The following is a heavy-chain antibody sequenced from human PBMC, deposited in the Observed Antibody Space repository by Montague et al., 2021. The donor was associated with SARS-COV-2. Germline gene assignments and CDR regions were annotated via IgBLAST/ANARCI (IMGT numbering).Heavy chain of an antibody. CDR3: ARGSGSASATWFDP. J-gene: IGHJ5*02. CDR2: IYYTGST. D-gene: IGHD6-25*01. CDR1: GGSIGSHY. V-gene: IGHV4-59*11. Sequence: SETLSLTCTVSGGSIGSHYWSWIRLPPGKGLEWVGHIYYTGSTKYKSSLKSRVTISVDTSKNQLSLKLDSVTAANTAVYYCARGSGSASATWFDPWGQGTLVTVSS.